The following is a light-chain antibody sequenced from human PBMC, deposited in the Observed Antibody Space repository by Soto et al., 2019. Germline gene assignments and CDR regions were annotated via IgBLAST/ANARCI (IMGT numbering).Light chain of an antibody. CDR1: QSVSSY. CDR3: QQYGSSPFT. Sequence: EIVLTQSPATLSLSPGERATLSCRASQSVSSYLAWYQQRPGQAPRLLIYDASNRATGVPAKFSGSGSGTNFTLTISRLEPDDFAVYYCQQYGSSPFTFGPGTKVDIK. V-gene: IGKV3-20*01. CDR2: DAS. J-gene: IGKJ3*01.